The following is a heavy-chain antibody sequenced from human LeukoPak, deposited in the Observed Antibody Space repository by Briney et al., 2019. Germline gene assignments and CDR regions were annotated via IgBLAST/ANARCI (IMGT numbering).Heavy chain of an antibody. CDR1: GGSVSSATYY. CDR3: ARLLREYSGDDTLFRFDF. D-gene: IGHD5-12*01. CDR2: VNYVGNT. V-gene: IGHV4-39*01. Sequence: PSETLSLTCTVSGGSVSSATYYWGWIRQSPGKGLEWLGTVNYVGNTYYNPSLRSRLTILVDTSKNQFSLKVTSVTAADTAVYYCARLLREYSGDDTLFRFDFWGQGTLVTVSS. J-gene: IGHJ4*02.